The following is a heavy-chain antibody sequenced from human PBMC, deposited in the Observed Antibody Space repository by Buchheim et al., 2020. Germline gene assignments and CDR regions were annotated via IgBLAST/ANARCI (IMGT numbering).Heavy chain of an antibody. J-gene: IGHJ6*02. CDR3: AKDPTRPYSSSWKDYYGMDV. Sequence: QVQLVESGGGVVQPGRSLRLSCAASGFTFSSYGMHWVRQAPGKGLEWVAVISYDGSNKYYADSVKGRFTISRDNSKNTLYLQMNSLRAEDTAVYYCAKDPTRPYSSSWKDYYGMDVWGQGTT. CDR2: ISYDGSNK. CDR1: GFTFSSYG. V-gene: IGHV3-30*18. D-gene: IGHD6-13*01.